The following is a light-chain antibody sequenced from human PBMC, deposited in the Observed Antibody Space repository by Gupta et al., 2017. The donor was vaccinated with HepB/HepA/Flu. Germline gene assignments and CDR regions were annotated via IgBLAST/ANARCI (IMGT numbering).Light chain of an antibody. Sequence: DIQMTQSHSTLSASVGDRVTITCRATQSISSWLAWYQQKPGKAPKVLIYKASNLESGVPSRFSGSGSGTEFTLTISSLQPDDFATYYCQHENYYSWTFGQGTKVEI. CDR3: QHENYYSWT. V-gene: IGKV1-5*03. J-gene: IGKJ1*01. CDR1: QSISSW. CDR2: KAS.